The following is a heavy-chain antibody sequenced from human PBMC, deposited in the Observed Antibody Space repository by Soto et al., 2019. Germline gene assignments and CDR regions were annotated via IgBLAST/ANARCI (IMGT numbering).Heavy chain of an antibody. CDR3: ARVVVVIPPGYYYAMDV. D-gene: IGHD3-22*01. V-gene: IGHV3-48*02. CDR1: GFTFSSFH. J-gene: IGHJ6*02. Sequence: GGSLRLPCAASGFTFSSFHMNWVRQAPGRGLEWVAYITSSSDTIYYSDSVKGRFTISRDNGKNSLFLQMNSLRDEDTAVYYCARVVVVIPPGYYYAMDVWGQGTTVTVSS. CDR2: ITSSSDTI.